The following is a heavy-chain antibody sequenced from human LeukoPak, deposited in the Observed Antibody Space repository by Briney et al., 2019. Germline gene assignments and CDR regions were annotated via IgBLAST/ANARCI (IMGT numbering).Heavy chain of an antibody. CDR1: GYTFTGYY. J-gene: IGHJ4*02. V-gene: IGHV1-2*02. D-gene: IGHD3-22*01. CDR3: AVHYYDSSGYADD. CDR2: INPNSGGT. Sequence: ASVKVSCKASGYTFTGYYMHWVRQAPGQGLAWMGWINPNSGGTNYAQKFQGRVTMTRDTSISTAYMELSRLRSDDTAVYYCAVHYYDSSGYADDWGQGTLVTVSS.